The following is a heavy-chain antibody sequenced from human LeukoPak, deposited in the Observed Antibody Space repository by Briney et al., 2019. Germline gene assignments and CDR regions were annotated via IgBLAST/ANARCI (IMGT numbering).Heavy chain of an antibody. J-gene: IGHJ4*02. CDR2: VNNDGSAT. Sequence: QPGGSLRLSCAASRFIFTNYWIHWVRQAPGKGLVWASHVNNDGSATSYADSVKGRFTISRDSAKNTVYLHMNSLRVEDTAVYYCTSFFETNWGQGTPVTVSS. V-gene: IGHV3-74*01. CDR3: TSFFETN. CDR1: RFIFTNYW. D-gene: IGHD2/OR15-2a*01.